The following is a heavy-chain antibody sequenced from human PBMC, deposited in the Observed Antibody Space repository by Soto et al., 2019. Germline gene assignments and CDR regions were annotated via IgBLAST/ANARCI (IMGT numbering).Heavy chain of an antibody. V-gene: IGHV1-8*01. CDR3: ARGRASGSYYLLDY. Sequence: ASVKVSCKASGNTFTSYDINWVRQATGHGLEWMGWINPNSGNIGYAQKFQGRVTMTTDTAIRTAYMEVSRLISDDTAVYYCARGRASGSYYLLDYWGQGTLVTVSS. D-gene: IGHD3-10*01. CDR2: INPNSGNI. CDR1: GNTFTSYD. J-gene: IGHJ4*02.